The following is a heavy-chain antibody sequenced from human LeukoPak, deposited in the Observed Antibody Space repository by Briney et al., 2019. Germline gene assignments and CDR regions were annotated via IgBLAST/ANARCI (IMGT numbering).Heavy chain of an antibody. CDR1: GFTFSTFG. CDR2: ISYDGNNK. Sequence: GGSLRLSCAASGFTFSTFGMHWVRQAPVKGLEWVAVISYDGNNKYYSDSVKGRFTISRDNSKNTLYLQMNSLRPEDTAVYYCAKEHMLWGVIYWFDPWGQGTLVTVSS. J-gene: IGHJ5*02. D-gene: IGHD3-10*01. CDR3: AKEHMLWGVIYWFDP. V-gene: IGHV3-30*18.